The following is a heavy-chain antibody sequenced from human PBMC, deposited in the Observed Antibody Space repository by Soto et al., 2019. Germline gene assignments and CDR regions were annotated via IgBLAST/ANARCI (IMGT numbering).Heavy chain of an antibody. J-gene: IGHJ6*02. CDR3: VGVTLPRGMDV. Sequence: SQTLSLTFAISGDSVSSDTAVWIWIRQSPSRGLEWLGRTYYRSKWNNDYALSVKSRITISPDTSQNQFSLDLDSVTPEDTAVYDGVGVTLPRGMDVRGQGTSVPVS. V-gene: IGHV6-1*01. D-gene: IGHD2-15*01. CDR2: TYYRSKWNN. CDR1: GDSVSSDTAV.